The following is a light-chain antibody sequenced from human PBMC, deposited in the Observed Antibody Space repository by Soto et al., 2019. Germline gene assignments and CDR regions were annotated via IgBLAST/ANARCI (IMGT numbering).Light chain of an antibody. Sequence: QSALTQPRSVSGSPGQSVTISCTGISSGVGRSNYVSWYQHHPGKAPKLVIYDVSQRPSGVPDRFAGSKSGSTTSLTISGLQPEDEADYFCCSYAGSYTWVFGGGTKLTVL. CDR2: DVS. CDR3: CSYAGSYTWV. V-gene: IGLV2-11*01. J-gene: IGLJ3*02. CDR1: SSGVGRSNY.